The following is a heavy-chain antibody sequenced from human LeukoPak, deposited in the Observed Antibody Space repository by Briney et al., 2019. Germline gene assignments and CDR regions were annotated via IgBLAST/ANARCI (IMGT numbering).Heavy chain of an antibody. Sequence: SETLSLTCTVSGGSISSSSYYWGWIRQPPGKGLEWIGSIYYSGSTYYNPSLKSRVTISVDTSKNQFSLKLSSVTAADTAVYYCAALRSGTIFGVVIIPYFDYWGQGTLVTVSS. CDR3: AALRSGTIFGVVIIPYFDY. D-gene: IGHD3-3*01. CDR2: IYYSGST. V-gene: IGHV4-39*01. J-gene: IGHJ4*02. CDR1: GGSISSSSYY.